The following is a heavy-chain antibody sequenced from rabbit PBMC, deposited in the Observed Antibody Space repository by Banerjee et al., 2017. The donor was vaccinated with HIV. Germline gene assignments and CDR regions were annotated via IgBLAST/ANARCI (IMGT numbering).Heavy chain of an antibody. D-gene: IGHD6-1*01. CDR3: ARDRGYGGYGGYGYEW. CDR1: GFSFSSSYY. Sequence: QSLEESGGDLVKPGASLTLTCTASGFSFSSSYYICWVRQAPGKGLEWIGCIYAGSSGSTYYASWAKGRFTISKTSSTTVTLQMTSLTAADTATYFCARDRGYGGYGGYGYEWWGPGTLVTVS. J-gene: IGHJ4*01. CDR2: IYAGSSGST. V-gene: IGHV1S40*01.